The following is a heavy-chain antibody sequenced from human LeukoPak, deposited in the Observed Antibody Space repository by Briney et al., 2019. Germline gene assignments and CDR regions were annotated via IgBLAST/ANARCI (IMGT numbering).Heavy chain of an antibody. D-gene: IGHD4-17*01. CDR2: ISYDGSNK. CDR1: GFTFSSYA. V-gene: IGHV3-30-3*01. CDR3: ARGGDYGWFDP. J-gene: IGHJ5*02. Sequence: PGGSLRLSCAASGFTFSSYAMHWVRQAPGKGLEWVAVISYDGSNKYYADSVKGRFTISRDNSKNTLHLQMNSLRAEDTAVYYCARGGDYGWFDPWGQGTLVTVSS.